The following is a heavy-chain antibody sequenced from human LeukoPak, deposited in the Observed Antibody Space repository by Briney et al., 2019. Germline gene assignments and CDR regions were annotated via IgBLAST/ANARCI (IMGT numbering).Heavy chain of an antibody. Sequence: SVKVSCKASGGTFSSYAISWVRQAPGQGLEWMGRIIPILGIANYAQKLQGRVTITADKSTSTAYMELSSLRSEDTAVYYCARGPERIQLWFYGVDVWGQGTTVTVSS. J-gene: IGHJ6*02. CDR1: GGTFSSYA. V-gene: IGHV1-69*04. D-gene: IGHD5-18*01. CDR3: ARGPERIQLWFYGVDV. CDR2: IIPILGIA.